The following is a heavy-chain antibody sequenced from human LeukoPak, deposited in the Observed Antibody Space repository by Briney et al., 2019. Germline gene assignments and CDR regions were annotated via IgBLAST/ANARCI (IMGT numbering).Heavy chain of an antibody. Sequence: PSVKLSCKASGDTFSSYTISWVRQAPGQGLEWMDKIIPIIGIAKYAQRFQSRATITADKSASTAYRELSSVRSEDTAVYYGARDKRLGGSGSFDYWGQGTLVTVSS. D-gene: IGHD3-10*01. V-gene: IGHV1-69*04. J-gene: IGHJ4*02. CDR1: GDTFSSYT. CDR3: ARDKRLGGSGSFDY. CDR2: IIPIIGIA.